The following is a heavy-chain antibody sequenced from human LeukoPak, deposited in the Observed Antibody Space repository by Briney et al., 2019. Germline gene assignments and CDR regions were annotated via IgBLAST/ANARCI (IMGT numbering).Heavy chain of an antibody. CDR3: TRRSFDRSGSPVFDF. J-gene: IGHJ4*02. Sequence: SETLSLTCTVSGGSISSSSYYWGWIRQPPGKGLEWIGSIYYSGSTYYNPSLKSRVTISVDTSKNQFSLKLSSVTAADTAVYYCTRRSFDRSGSPVFDFWGQGTLVTVSS. CDR1: GGSISSSSYY. D-gene: IGHD3-3*01. V-gene: IGHV4-39*07. CDR2: IYYSGST.